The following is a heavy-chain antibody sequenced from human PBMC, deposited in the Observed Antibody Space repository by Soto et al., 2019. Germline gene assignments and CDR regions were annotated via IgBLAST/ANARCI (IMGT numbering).Heavy chain of an antibody. CDR1: GGSISSGGYS. CDR2: IYHSGST. D-gene: IGHD6-13*01. Sequence: QLQLQESGSGLVKPSQTLSLTCAVSGGSISSGGYSWSWIRQPPGKGLEWIGDIYHSGSTYYNPSLKSRVTISVDRSKNQFSLKLSSVTAADTAVYYCARQYSSSGGDWFDPWGQGTLVTVSS. V-gene: IGHV4-30-2*01. CDR3: ARQYSSSGGDWFDP. J-gene: IGHJ5*02.